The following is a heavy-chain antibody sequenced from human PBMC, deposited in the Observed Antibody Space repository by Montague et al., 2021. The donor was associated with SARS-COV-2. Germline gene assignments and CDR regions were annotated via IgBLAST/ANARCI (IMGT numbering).Heavy chain of an antibody. Sequence: SETLSLTCTVSGGSISICSYYWRWLRQPPGKGLEWIGNVHDSGKPYSNPSLKSRVTIYVATSKNHLSLKLSSVTAADTAVYYCTRHVHMTWPEPAPGFDYWGQGTLVTVSS. CDR2: VHDSGKP. CDR1: GGSISICSYY. V-gene: IGHV4-39*01. CDR3: TRHVHMTWPEPAPGFDY. J-gene: IGHJ4*01. D-gene: IGHD1-1*01.